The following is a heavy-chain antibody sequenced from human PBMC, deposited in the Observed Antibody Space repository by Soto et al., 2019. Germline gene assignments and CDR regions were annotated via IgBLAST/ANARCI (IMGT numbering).Heavy chain of an antibody. CDR3: ARNLFGVIIMGDY. D-gene: IGHD3-3*01. CDR1: GYTFTSYG. CDR2: ISTYSGNT. Sequence: ASVNVSCKASGYTFTSYGISWVRQAPGQGLEWMGWISTYSGNTDYAQKFQGRITMTTDTSTDTVYMELRSLRSDGTAVYFCARNLFGVIIMGDYWGQGTLVTVSS. V-gene: IGHV1-18*04. J-gene: IGHJ4*02.